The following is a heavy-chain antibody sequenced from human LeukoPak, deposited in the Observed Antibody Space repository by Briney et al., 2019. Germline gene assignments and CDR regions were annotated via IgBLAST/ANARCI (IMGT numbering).Heavy chain of an antibody. CDR1: GYSFTSYW. CDR3: ARLRGTLAAYYYYYYMDV. Sequence: GESLKISCKGSGYSFTSYWIGWVRQMPGKGLEWMGIIYPGDSDTRYSPSFQGQVTISADKSISTAYLQWSSLKASDTAMYYCARLRGTLAAYYYYYYMDVWGKGTTVTISS. D-gene: IGHD3-10*01. V-gene: IGHV5-51*01. CDR2: IYPGDSDT. J-gene: IGHJ6*03.